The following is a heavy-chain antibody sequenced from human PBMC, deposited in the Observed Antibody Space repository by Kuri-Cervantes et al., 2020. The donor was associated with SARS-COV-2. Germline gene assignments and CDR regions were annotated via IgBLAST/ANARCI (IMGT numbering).Heavy chain of an antibody. J-gene: IGHJ6*02. CDR1: GDSFSSNTAA. D-gene: IGHD3-10*01. CDR3: ARVHPGPEFYYGMDV. Sequence: LRLSCAISGDSFSSNTAAWNWIRQFPSRGLEWLGRTYYRSKWYNDYAVSVKSRITINPDTSKNQFSLHLNSVTPEDTAVYYCARVHPGPEFYYGMDVWGQGTLVTVSS. CDR2: TYYRSKWYN. V-gene: IGHV6-1*01.